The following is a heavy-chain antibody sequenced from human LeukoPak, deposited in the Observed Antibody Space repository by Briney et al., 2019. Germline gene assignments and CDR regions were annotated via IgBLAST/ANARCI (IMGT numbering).Heavy chain of an antibody. CDR2: INPNSGGT. CDR1: GYTFTGYY. V-gene: IGHV1-2*02. Sequence: ASVKVSCKASGYTFTGYYMHWVRQAPGQGLEWMGWINPNSGGTNYAQKFQGRVTMTRDTSISTAYMELSRLRSDDTAVYYCARDLETTVTTYYYYYMDVWGKGTTVTVSS. J-gene: IGHJ6*03. D-gene: IGHD4-11*01. CDR3: ARDLETTVTTYYYYYMDV.